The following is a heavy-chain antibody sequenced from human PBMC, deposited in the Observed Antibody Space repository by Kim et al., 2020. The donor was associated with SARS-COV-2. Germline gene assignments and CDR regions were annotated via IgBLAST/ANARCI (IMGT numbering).Heavy chain of an antibody. CDR2: INHSGAT. J-gene: IGHJ6*03. D-gene: IGHD3-10*01. CDR3: ARGARSYYYDYMDV. CDR1: GGSFSDYY. V-gene: IGHV4-34*01. Sequence: SETLSLTCAVYGGSFSDYYWSWIRQPPGQGLEWIGKINHSGATNYNPSLETRDTISLDTSKNQFSLNLRSVTATDTAIYYCARGARSYYYDYMDVWGKGTTVTVSS.